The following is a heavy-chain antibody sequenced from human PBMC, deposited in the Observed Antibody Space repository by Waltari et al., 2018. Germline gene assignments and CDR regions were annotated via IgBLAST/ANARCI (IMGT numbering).Heavy chain of an antibody. CDR1: GYTFTRPY. CDR3: ARDLVGSGWSIDY. V-gene: IGHV1-2*06. J-gene: IGHJ4*02. Sequence: QVQLVQSGDEVKEPGASVKVSCKASGYTFTRPYIHWVRQAPGQELEWMGRITPHTGGTYYSQKFQGRVTMTRDMSITTAYMEVSSLRSDDTAVYYCARDLVGSGWSIDYWGQGTLVTVSS. CDR2: ITPHTGGT. D-gene: IGHD6-19*01.